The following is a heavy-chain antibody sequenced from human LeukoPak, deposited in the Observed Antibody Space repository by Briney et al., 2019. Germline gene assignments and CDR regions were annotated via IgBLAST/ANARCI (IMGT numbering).Heavy chain of an antibody. CDR2: ISSSGSLI. V-gene: IGHV3-21*01. D-gene: IGHD1-7*01. CDR3: ARGVGNYGEYYFDS. Sequence: TGGSLRLSCAASGFTFSSYWMHWVRQAPGKGLVWVSSISSSGSLIYQPDSVKGRFTISRDNAKNSLFLQMNSLRVEDTAVYYCARGVGNYGEYYFDSWGQGTLVTVSS. CDR1: GFTFSSYW. J-gene: IGHJ4*02.